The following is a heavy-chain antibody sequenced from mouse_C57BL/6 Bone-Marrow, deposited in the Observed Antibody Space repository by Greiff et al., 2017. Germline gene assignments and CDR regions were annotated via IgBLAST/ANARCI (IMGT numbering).Heavy chain of an antibody. CDR1: GYTFTSYG. D-gene: IGHD1-1*01. CDR3: AYYYGSPYDLDY. J-gene: IGHJ2*01. Sequence: VQLQQSGAELARPGASVKLSCKASGYTFTSYGIRWVKQRTGQGLEWIGEIYPRSGNTYYNEKFKGKATLTADKSSSTAYMELRSLTSEDSAVYVGAYYYGSPYDLDYWGQGTTLTVSS. V-gene: IGHV1-81*01. CDR2: IYPRSGNT.